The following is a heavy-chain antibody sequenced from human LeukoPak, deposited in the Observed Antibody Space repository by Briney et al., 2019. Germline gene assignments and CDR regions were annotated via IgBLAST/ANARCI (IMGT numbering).Heavy chain of an antibody. Sequence: SGGSLRLSCAASGFTVSSNYMSWVRQAPGKGLEWVSAIGDNGGDTKYAASVKGRFTIYRDNSRNTLYLQMNSLRVEDTAIYYCGRDWKLDYWGQGTLVTVSS. J-gene: IGHJ4*02. CDR1: GFTVSSNY. CDR3: GRDWKLDY. V-gene: IGHV3-23*01. D-gene: IGHD1-1*01. CDR2: IGDNGGDT.